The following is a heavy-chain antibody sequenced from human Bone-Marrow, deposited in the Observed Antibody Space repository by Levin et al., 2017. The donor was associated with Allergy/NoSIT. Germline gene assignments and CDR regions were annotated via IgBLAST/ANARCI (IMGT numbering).Heavy chain of an antibody. CDR2: LDGSSAKT. D-gene: IGHD4-17*01. CDR1: GFIFADYA. Sequence: ASVKVSCTISGFIFADYAMNWVRQAPGRGLEWVSSLDGSSAKTYYADSVKGRFTISREYSKNTLFLQMNSLRVEDTARYYCAKAGTTVMLDYSYLDVWGEGTAVTVSS. J-gene: IGHJ6*03. V-gene: IGHV3-23*01. CDR3: AKAGTTVMLDYSYLDV.